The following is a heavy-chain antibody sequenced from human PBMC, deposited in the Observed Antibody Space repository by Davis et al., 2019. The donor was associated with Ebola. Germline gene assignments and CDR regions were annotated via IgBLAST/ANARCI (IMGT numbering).Heavy chain of an antibody. CDR3: ARSSGSYTHRPGMDV. CDR2: IYSGGST. D-gene: IGHD3-10*01. Sequence: GESLKISCAASGFTVSSNYMSWVRQAPGKGLEWVSVIYSGGSTYYADSVKGRFTISRDNSKNTLYLQMNSLRAEDTAVYYCARSSGSYTHRPGMDVWGQGTTVTVSS. V-gene: IGHV3-66*01. CDR1: GFTVSSNY. J-gene: IGHJ6*02.